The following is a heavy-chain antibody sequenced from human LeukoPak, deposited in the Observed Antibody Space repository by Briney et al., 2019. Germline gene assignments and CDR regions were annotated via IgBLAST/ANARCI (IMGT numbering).Heavy chain of an antibody. J-gene: IGHJ4*02. CDR1: GGTFSSYA. Sequence: SVTVSCQASGGTFSSYAISWVRQAPGQGLEWMGRIIPILGIANYAQKVQGRVTITADKSTSTAYMELSSLRSEDTAVYYCARAGYCSSTSCIRFDYWGQGTLVTVSS. V-gene: IGHV1-69*04. CDR2: IIPILGIA. D-gene: IGHD2-2*01. CDR3: ARAGYCSSTSCIRFDY.